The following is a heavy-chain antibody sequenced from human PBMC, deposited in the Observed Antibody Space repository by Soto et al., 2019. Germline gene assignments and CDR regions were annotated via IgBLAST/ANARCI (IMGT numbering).Heavy chain of an antibody. J-gene: IGHJ4*02. D-gene: IGHD3-3*01. CDR1: GGTFSSYA. CDR2: IIPIFGTA. CDR3: ARGVIFGVVIIPSYFDY. V-gene: IGHV1-69*13. Sequence: GASVKVSCKASGGTFSSYAISWVRQAPGQGLEWMGGIIPIFGTANYAQKFQGRVTITADESTSTAYMELSSLRSEDTAVYYCARGVIFGVVIIPSYFDYWGQGTLVTV.